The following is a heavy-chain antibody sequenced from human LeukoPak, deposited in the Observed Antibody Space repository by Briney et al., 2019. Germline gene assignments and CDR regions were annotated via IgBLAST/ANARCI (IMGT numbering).Heavy chain of an antibody. V-gene: IGHV3-23*01. CDR1: GFTFSSYA. D-gene: IGHD2-15*01. CDR2: ISGSGGST. Sequence: GGSLRLSCAASGFTFSSYAMSWVRQAPGKGLEWVSAISGSGGSTYYADSVKGRFTISRDNSKNTLYLQMNSLRAEDTAVYYCAKAHVVVVAASWVDYWGLGTLVTVSS. CDR3: AKAHVVVVAASWVDY. J-gene: IGHJ4*02.